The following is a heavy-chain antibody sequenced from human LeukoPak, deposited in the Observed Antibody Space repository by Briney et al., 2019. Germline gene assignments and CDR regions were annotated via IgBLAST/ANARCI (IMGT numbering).Heavy chain of an antibody. J-gene: IGHJ6*03. Sequence: ASVKVSCKASGYTFTSYYMHWVRQAPGQGLEWMGIINPSGGSTSYAQKFQGRVTMTRDTSTSTVYMELSSLRSEDTAVYYCARSPIDTTVDYYYYYMDVWGKGTTVTVS. CDR1: GYTFTSYY. D-gene: IGHD4-23*01. V-gene: IGHV1-46*01. CDR2: INPSGGST. CDR3: ARSPIDTTVDYYYYYMDV.